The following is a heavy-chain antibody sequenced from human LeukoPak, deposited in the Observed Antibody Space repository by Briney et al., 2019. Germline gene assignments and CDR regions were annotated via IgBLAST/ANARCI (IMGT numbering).Heavy chain of an antibody. CDR1: GFTYSSYS. V-gene: IGHV4-34*01. CDR2: INHSGST. D-gene: IGHD3-22*01. Sequence: GSLRLSCAASGFTYSSYSMNWVRQAPGKGLEWIGEINHSGSTKYNPSLKSRVTISVDTSKNQFSLKLSSVTAADTSIYYCARGREYYDSSGYYPYWGQGTLVTVSS. J-gene: IGHJ4*02. CDR3: ARGREYYDSSGYYPY.